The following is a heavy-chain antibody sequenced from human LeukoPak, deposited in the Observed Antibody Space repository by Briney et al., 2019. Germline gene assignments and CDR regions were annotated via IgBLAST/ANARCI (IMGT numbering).Heavy chain of an antibody. CDR3: ARVGYYESSGYYEY. Sequence: ASVKVSCKAPGYTLTDYYMHWVRQAPGQGLEWMGRINPNSGGTNYAQKFQGRVTMTRDTSISTVYMELSRLRSDDTAVYCCARVGYYESSGYYEYWGQGTLVTVSS. CDR2: INPNSGGT. D-gene: IGHD3-22*01. V-gene: IGHV1-2*06. CDR1: GYTLTDYY. J-gene: IGHJ4*02.